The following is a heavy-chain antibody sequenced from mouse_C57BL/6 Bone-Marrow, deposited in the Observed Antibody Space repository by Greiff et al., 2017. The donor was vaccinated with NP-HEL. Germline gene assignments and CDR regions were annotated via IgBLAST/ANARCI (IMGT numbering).Heavy chain of an antibody. Sequence: VKLQESGPGLVKPSQSLFLTCSITGFPITSGYYWIWIRQSPGKPLEWMGYITHSGETFYNPSLQSPISITRETSKNQFFLQLNSVTTEDTAMYYCAGVRTGDYAMDYWGQGTSVTVSS. CDR3: AGVRTGDYAMDY. J-gene: IGHJ4*01. D-gene: IGHD4-1*01. CDR1: GFPITSGYY. V-gene: IGHV12-3*01. CDR2: ITHSGET.